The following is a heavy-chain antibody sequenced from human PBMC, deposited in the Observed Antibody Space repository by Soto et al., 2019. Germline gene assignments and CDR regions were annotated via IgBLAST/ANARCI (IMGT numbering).Heavy chain of an antibody. CDR2: IFHTGGT. CDR1: SDSIAGENW. D-gene: IGHD1-1*01. CDR3: ARVFSTGSGWMYYFDF. J-gene: IGHJ4*02. V-gene: IGHV4-4*02. Sequence: QVQLQESGPGLVKPSETLSLTCTVSSDSIAGENWWSWVRQPPGMGLEWIGEIFHTGGTNYNPSLKSRVTMEVEKSKNQFSLKLISATAADTAVYYCARVFSTGSGWMYYFDFWGQGTLVSVSS.